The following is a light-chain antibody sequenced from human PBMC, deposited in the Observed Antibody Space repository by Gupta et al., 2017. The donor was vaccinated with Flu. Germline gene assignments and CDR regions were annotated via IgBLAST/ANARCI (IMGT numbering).Light chain of an antibody. CDR3: QQYNSSPLT. CDR1: QSISNW. CDR2: RAS. Sequence: DMQMTQSPSTPSASVGDRVTIGCRASQSISNWLAWYQQKPGQAPKYMMYRASSVGSGIPSRFSGSGSGTDFTLTISSLQPDDFATYYCQQYNSSPLTFGGGTKVEIK. J-gene: IGKJ4*01. V-gene: IGKV1-5*03.